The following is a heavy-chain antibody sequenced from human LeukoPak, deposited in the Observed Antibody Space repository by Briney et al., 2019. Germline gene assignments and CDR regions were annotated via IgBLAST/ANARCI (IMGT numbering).Heavy chain of an antibody. CDR1: GGTFSSYA. Sequence: GASVKVSCKASGGTFSSYAISWVRQAPGQGLEWMGGIIPNFGTANYAQKFQGRVTITADESTSTAYMELSSLRSEDTAVYYCARIRSIELEWSENYFDYWGQGTLVTVSS. CDR3: ARIRSIELEWSENYFDY. J-gene: IGHJ4*02. CDR2: IIPNFGTA. D-gene: IGHD3-3*01. V-gene: IGHV1-69*13.